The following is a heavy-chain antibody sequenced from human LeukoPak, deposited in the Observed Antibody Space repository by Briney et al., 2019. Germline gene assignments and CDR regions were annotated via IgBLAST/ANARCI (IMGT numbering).Heavy chain of an antibody. CDR3: AKGSVVQLERPPDGVDY. V-gene: IGHV3-30*02. Sequence: PGGSLRLSCAASGFTFSRFGMHWVRQAPGKGLEWVTFINYDGSKEYYADSVKGRFTISRDSSKNTLYLQMNSLRAEDTAVYYCAKGSVVQLERPPDGVDYWAREPWSPSPQ. J-gene: IGHJ4*02. D-gene: IGHD1-1*01. CDR1: GFTFSRFG. CDR2: INYDGSKE.